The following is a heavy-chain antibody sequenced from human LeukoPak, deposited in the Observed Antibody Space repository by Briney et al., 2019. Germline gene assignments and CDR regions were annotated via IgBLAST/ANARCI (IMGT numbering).Heavy chain of an antibody. J-gene: IGHJ4*02. Sequence: ASVKVSCKASGYTFTSYDINWVRQATGQGLEWMGWMNPNSGNTGYAQKFQGRVTITRNTSISTAYMELSSLRSEDTAVYYCARVDCSGTRCYYYGVFDYWGQGPLVTVYS. D-gene: IGHD2-2*01. CDR2: MNPNSGNT. CDR3: ARVDCSGTRCYYYGVFDY. V-gene: IGHV1-8*03. CDR1: GYTFTSYD.